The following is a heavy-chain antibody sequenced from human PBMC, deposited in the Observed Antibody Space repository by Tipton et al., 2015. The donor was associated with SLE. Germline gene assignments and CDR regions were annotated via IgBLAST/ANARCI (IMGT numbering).Heavy chain of an antibody. V-gene: IGHV3-23*01. CDR3: VRDTYYYYDSGRPEF. CDR2: ISGGGETT. CDR1: GFTFSNYA. D-gene: IGHD3-10*01. J-gene: IGHJ4*02. Sequence: SLRLSCVGSGFTFSNYAMLWVRQAPGKGLEWVSAISGGGETTYYAESARGRFTIARDDSMNSLYLQMHSLRVDDTAVYYCVRDTYYYYDSGRPEFWGRGTLVAVSS.